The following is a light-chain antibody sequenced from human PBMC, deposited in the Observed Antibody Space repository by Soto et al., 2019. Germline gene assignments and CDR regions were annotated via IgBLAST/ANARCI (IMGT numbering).Light chain of an antibody. V-gene: IGKV3-20*01. CDR3: QQYGSSPWT. J-gene: IGKJ1*01. CDR1: ESVSSSY. CDR2: GAS. Sequence: IRLTQSPGTLSLTPGERATLSCRASESVSSSYLAWYQQNPGQAPRLLIYGASSRATGIPDRFGGSGSGTDFTLTISRLEPEDFAVYYCQQYGSSPWTFGQRTKADNK.